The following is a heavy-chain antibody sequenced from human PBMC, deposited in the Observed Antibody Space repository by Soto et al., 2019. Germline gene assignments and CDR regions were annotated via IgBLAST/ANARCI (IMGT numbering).Heavy chain of an antibody. Sequence: GGSLRLSCAASGFTFSSYAMTWVRQAPGRGLEWVSGISGSGATTSYADSVKGRFTVSRDNSKNTLYLQMNSLRVEDTAVYHCAKLRYFDWSAYNWFEYWGQGTPVTVSS. D-gene: IGHD3-9*01. CDR1: GFTFSSYA. CDR3: AKLRYFDWSAYNWFEY. V-gene: IGHV3-23*01. CDR2: ISGSGATT. J-gene: IGHJ5*01.